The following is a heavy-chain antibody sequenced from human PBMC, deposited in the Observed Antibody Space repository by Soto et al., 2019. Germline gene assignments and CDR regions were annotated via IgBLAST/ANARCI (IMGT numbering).Heavy chain of an antibody. J-gene: IGHJ4*02. CDR3: AAGGDHDTSGYSSDY. Sequence: QMQLVQSGPEVKKPGTSVKVSCKASGFTFITSTVQWVRQARGQPLEWLGWIVVGSGNTIYAQNFQERVTLTREKSRSSAYMELSSMRLDDTSVHYCAAGGDHDTSGYSSDYWGQGNLVTVSS. V-gene: IGHV1-58*01. CDR1: GFTFITST. D-gene: IGHD3-3*01. CDR2: IVVGSGNT.